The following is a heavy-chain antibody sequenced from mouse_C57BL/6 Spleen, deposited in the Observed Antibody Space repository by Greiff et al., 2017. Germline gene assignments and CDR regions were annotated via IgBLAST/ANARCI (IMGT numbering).Heavy chain of an antibody. D-gene: IGHD2-1*01. Sequence: QVQLQQPGAELVKPGASVKLSCKASGYTFTSYWMHWVKQRPGQGLEWIGMIHPNSGSTNYNEKFKSKATLTVDQSSSTAYMQLGSLTSEDSAVYYCVYGNYYAMDYWGQGTSVTVSS. CDR3: VYGNYYAMDY. CDR1: GYTFTSYW. CDR2: IHPNSGST. V-gene: IGHV1-64*01. J-gene: IGHJ4*01.